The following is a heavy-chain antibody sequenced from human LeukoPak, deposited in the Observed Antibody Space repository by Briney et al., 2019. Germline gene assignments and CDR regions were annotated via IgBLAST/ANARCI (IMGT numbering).Heavy chain of an antibody. CDR1: GYSISSGYY. CDR3: ARGGLDY. Sequence: PSETLSLTCTVSGYSISSGYYWGWIRQPPGKGLEWIGSMYHSGNTFYNPSLKSRVTISVDTSKNHFSLNLASVTAADTAVYYCARGGLDYWGQGTLVTVSS. CDR2: MYHSGNT. V-gene: IGHV4-38-2*02. J-gene: IGHJ4*02.